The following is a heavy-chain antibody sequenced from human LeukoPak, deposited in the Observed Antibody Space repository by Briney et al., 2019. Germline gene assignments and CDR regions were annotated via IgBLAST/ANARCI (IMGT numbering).Heavy chain of an antibody. J-gene: IGHJ4*02. Sequence: GGSLRLSRAASGFTVSSNYMSWVRQAPGKGLEWVSVIYSGGSTYYADSVKGRFTISRDNSKNTLYLQMNSLRAEDTAVYYCARGIYDSSGYLQHYFDYWGQGTMVTVSS. CDR3: ARGIYDSSGYLQHYFDY. CDR1: GFTVSSNY. V-gene: IGHV3-53*01. CDR2: IYSGGST. D-gene: IGHD3-22*01.